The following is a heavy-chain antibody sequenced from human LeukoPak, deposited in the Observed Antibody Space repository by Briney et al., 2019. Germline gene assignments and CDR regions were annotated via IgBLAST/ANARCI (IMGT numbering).Heavy chain of an antibody. CDR1: GGSISSYY. Sequence: SETLSLTCTVSGGSISSYYWSWIRQPPGKGLEWIGSIYHSGSTYYNPSLKSRVTISVDTSKNQFSLKLSSVTAADTAVYYCARCSSGSYYWFDPWGQGTLVTVSS. CDR2: IYHSGST. CDR3: ARCSSGSYYWFDP. D-gene: IGHD1-26*01. J-gene: IGHJ5*02. V-gene: IGHV4-59*05.